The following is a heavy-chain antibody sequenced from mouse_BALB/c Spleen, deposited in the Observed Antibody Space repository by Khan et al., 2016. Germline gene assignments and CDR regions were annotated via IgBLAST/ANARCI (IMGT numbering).Heavy chain of an antibody. CDR3: ARDGLNSDYAMDY. CDR2: ISTYYGDT. CDR1: GYTFTDYA. D-gene: IGHD1-3*01. V-gene: IGHV1S137*01. J-gene: IGHJ4*01. Sequence: QVRLQQSGAELVRPGVSVKISCKGPGYTFTDYAMHWVKQSHAKSLEWIGVISTYYGDTSYNQKFEGKATMTVDKSSSTAYMELARLTSEDSAIYYYARDGLNSDYAMDYWGQGTSVTVSS.